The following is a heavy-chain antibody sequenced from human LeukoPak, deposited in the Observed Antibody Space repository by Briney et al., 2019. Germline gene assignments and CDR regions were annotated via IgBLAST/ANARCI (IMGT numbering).Heavy chain of an antibody. CDR3: ARESMENAFDI. J-gene: IGHJ3*02. V-gene: IGHV4-4*07. D-gene: IGHD2-8*01. CDR2: IYTSGST. CDR1: GGSISSYY. Sequence: KPSETLSLTCTVSGGSISSYYWSWIRQPAGKGLEWLGRIYTSGSTNYNPSLKSRLTMSVDTSKNQFSLRLSSVTAADTAVYYCARESMENAFDIWGQGTMVTVSS.